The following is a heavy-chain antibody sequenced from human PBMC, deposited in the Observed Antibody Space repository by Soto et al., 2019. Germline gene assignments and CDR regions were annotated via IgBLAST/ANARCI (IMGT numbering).Heavy chain of an antibody. CDR3: ANLQGPAATPIFDY. D-gene: IGHD2-15*01. CDR2: ISGSGSTT. Sequence: PGGSLRLSCTVSGFTFSNYAMSWFRQAPGKGLEWVSAISGSGSTTYYADSVKGRFTISRDNSKNTLSLQMNSLRAEDTAVYYCANLQGPAATPIFDYWGQGTLVTVSS. J-gene: IGHJ4*02. CDR1: GFTFSNYA. V-gene: IGHV3-23*01.